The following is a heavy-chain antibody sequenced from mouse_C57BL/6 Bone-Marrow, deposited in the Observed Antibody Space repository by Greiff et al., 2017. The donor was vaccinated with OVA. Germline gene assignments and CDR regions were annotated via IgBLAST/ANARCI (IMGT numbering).Heavy chain of an antibody. Sequence: VQLQQSGAELVRPGASVKLSCTASGFNIKDDYMHWVKQRPEQGLEWIGWIDPENGDTESASKFQGKATITADPSSNTAYLQLSRLTYEDTAVYYCTTSDNSNYPFAYWGQGTLVTVSA. CDR3: TTSDNSNYPFAY. D-gene: IGHD2-5*01. CDR1: GFNIKDDY. CDR2: IDPENGDT. V-gene: IGHV14-4*01. J-gene: IGHJ3*01.